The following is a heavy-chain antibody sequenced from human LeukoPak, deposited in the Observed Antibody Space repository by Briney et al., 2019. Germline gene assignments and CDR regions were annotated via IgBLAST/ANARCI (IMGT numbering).Heavy chain of an antibody. CDR2: ISGSGGST. D-gene: IGHD3-22*01. J-gene: IGHJ4*02. CDR1: GFTFSSYA. Sequence: GGSLILSCAASGFTFSSYAMSWVRQAPGKGLEWVSAISGSGGSTYYADSVKGRFTISRDNSKNTLYLQMNSLRAEDTAVYYCAKVRDYYDSSLYYFDYWGQGTLVTVSS. V-gene: IGHV3-23*01. CDR3: AKVRDYYDSSLYYFDY.